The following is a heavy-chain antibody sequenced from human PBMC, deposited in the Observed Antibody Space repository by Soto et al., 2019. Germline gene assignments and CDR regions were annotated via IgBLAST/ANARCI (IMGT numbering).Heavy chain of an antibody. V-gene: IGHV3-66*01. J-gene: IGHJ4*02. CDR3: ARDGGSRDRVFDY. Sequence: PGGSLRLSCAASGFTVSSNYMSWVRQAPGKGLEWVSVIYSGGSTYYADSVKGRFTISRDNSKNTLYLQMNSLRAEDTAVYYCARDGGSRDRVFDYWGQGTLVTVSS. CDR1: GFTVSSNY. CDR2: IYSGGST. D-gene: IGHD3-10*01.